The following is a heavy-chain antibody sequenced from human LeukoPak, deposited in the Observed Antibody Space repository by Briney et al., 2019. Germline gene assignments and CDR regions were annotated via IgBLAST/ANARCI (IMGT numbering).Heavy chain of an antibody. CDR2: INSGNTYM. J-gene: IGHJ6*03. CDR1: GFYFSSYS. CDR3: ARVEATTGRNYHYYYMDV. D-gene: IGHD1-1*01. V-gene: IGHV3-21*01. Sequence: PGGSLRLSCGASGFYFSSYSMNWVRQAPGKGLEWVSSINSGNTYMYYADSVKGRFTISRDNAKNSLHLQMDSLRAEDTAVYFCARVEATTGRNYHYYYMDVWGKGTTVTVSS.